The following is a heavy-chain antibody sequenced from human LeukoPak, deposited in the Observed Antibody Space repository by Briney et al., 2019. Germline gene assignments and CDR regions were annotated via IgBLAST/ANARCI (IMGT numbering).Heavy chain of an antibody. D-gene: IGHD3-10*01. Sequence: GGSLRLSCAASGFTFSSYGMSWVRQAPGKGLEWVSAISGSGGSTYYADSVKGRFTISRDNAKNSLYLQMNSLRVEDTAVYYCARRGEFLSYFDYWGQGTLVTVSS. CDR1: GFTFSSYG. CDR3: ARRGEFLSYFDY. V-gene: IGHV3-23*01. J-gene: IGHJ4*02. CDR2: ISGSGGST.